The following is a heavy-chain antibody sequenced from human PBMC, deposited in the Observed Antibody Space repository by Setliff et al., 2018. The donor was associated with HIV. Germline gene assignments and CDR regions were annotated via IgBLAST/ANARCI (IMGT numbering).Heavy chain of an antibody. CDR3: ARDGFWSGYIDY. CDR2: IYTSGST. J-gene: IGHJ4*02. CDR1: GGSISSYY. V-gene: IGHV4-4*07. D-gene: IGHD3-3*01. Sequence: WETLSLTCTVSGGSISSYYWSWIRQPAGKGLEWIGRIYTSGSTNYNPSLKSRVTMSVDTSKNQFSLKLSSVTAADTAVYYCARDGFWSGYIDYWGQGTLVTVSS.